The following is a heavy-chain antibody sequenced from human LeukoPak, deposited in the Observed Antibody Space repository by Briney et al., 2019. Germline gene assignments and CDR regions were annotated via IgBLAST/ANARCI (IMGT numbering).Heavy chain of an antibody. CDR3: AGNRDLGPAEYFQH. Sequence: ASVKVSCKASGGTFSSYAISWVRQAPGQGLEWMGGIIPIFGTANYAQKFQGRVTITADESTSTAYMELSSLRSEDTAVYYCAGNRDLGPAEYFQHWGQGTLVTVSS. CDR2: IIPIFGTA. J-gene: IGHJ1*01. D-gene: IGHD2/OR15-2a*01. CDR1: GGTFSSYA. V-gene: IGHV1-69*13.